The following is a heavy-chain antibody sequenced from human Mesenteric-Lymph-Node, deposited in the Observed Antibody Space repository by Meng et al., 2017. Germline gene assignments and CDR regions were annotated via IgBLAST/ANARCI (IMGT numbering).Heavy chain of an antibody. J-gene: IGHJ4*02. Sequence: QVQLQTWGAGLLKPSGTLSLTCAVAGGSISRSDWWSWVRQPPGKGLEWIGETSHSGSTNYSPSLKSRATISLDKSKNQLSLKLNSVTAADTAVYYCASSDYYRSDYWGQGTLVTVSS. CDR1: GGSISRSDW. CDR3: ASSDYYRSDY. D-gene: IGHD3-22*01. CDR2: TSHSGST. V-gene: IGHV4-4*02.